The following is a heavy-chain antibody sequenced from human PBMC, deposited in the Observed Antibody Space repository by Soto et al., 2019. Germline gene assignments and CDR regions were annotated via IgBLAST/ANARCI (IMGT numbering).Heavy chain of an antibody. CDR1: GFSLKTGGAG. J-gene: IGHJ5*02. CDR3: AHRGYGDYPRDNWFDP. Sequence: QITLKESGPTLVKPTQTLTLTCTFSGFSLKTGGAGVGWIRQPPEKPLEWLAGSYWNEDKRYNPSLRSRLTIATDTSKNQVVLTITKMDPVDTATYYCAHRGYGDYPRDNWFDPRGQVSLVTVSS. D-gene: IGHD4-17*01. V-gene: IGHV2-5*01. CDR2: SYWNEDK.